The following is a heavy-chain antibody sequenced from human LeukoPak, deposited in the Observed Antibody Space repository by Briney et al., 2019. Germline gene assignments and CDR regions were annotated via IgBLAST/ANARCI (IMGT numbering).Heavy chain of an antibody. CDR2: ISYDGSNK. CDR3: AKDYFGYCSGGSCSYFDY. V-gene: IGHV3-30*18. J-gene: IGHJ4*02. CDR1: GFTFSSYG. D-gene: IGHD2-15*01. Sequence: GGSLRLSCAASGFTFSSYGMHWVRQAPGKGLEWVAVISYDGSNKYYADSVKGRFTISRDNSKNTLYLQMNSLRAEDTAVYYCAKDYFGYCSGGSCSYFDYWGQGTLVTVSS.